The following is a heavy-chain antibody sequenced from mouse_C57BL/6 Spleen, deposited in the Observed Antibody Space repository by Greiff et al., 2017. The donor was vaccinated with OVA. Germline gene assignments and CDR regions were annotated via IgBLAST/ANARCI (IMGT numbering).Heavy chain of an antibody. Sequence: EVMLVESGPELVKPGASVKISCKASGYTFTDYYMNWVKQSHGKSLEWIGDINPNNGGTSYNQKFKGKATLTVDKSSSTAYMELRSLTSEDSAVYYCARGIYYQFRWYFDVWGTGTTVTVSS. D-gene: IGHD1-1*01. V-gene: IGHV1-26*01. CDR2: INPNNGGT. CDR3: ARGIYYQFRWYFDV. CDR1: GYTFTDYY. J-gene: IGHJ1*03.